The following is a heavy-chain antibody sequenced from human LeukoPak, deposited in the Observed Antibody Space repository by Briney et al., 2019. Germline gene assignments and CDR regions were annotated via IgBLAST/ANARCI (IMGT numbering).Heavy chain of an antibody. V-gene: IGHV1-18*01. CDR2: ISAYNGNT. Sequence: ASVKVSCKASGYTFTSYGISWVRQAPGQGLEWMGWISAYNGNTNYAQKLQGRVTMTTDTSTSTAYMELRSLRSDDTAVYYCAMGPRDGYKTLLPIDYWGQGTLVTVSS. CDR3: AMGPRDGYKTLLPIDY. J-gene: IGHJ4*02. D-gene: IGHD5-24*01. CDR1: GYTFTSYG.